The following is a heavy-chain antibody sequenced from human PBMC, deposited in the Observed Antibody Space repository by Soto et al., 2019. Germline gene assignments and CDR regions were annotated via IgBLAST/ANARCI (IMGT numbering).Heavy chain of an antibody. Sequence: SETLSLTCTVSGGSVSSGSYYWSWIRQPPGQGLEWIGYVYYSGSTNYNPSLKSRVTISVDTSKNQFSLKLSSVTAADTAVYYCASGLKYYDILTGYYFYGMDVWGQGTTVTVSS. CDR2: VYYSGST. D-gene: IGHD3-9*01. CDR1: GGSVSSGSYY. CDR3: ASGLKYYDILTGYYFYGMDV. J-gene: IGHJ6*02. V-gene: IGHV4-61*01.